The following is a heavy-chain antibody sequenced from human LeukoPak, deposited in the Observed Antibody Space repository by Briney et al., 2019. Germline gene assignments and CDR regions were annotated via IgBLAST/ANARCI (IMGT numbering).Heavy chain of an antibody. CDR1: GSTFTSYW. V-gene: IGHV5-51*01. CDR3: ARRPAGTRTFDY. J-gene: IGHJ4*02. Sequence: GEPLKISCKGSGSTFTSYWIGWVRQLPGKGLEWMGVIYGADYTTIYSPPFHGQITISADKSISTAYLQWTSLKASDTDMYYCARRPAGTRTFDYWGQGALVTVSS. D-gene: IGHD1-7*01. CDR2: IYGADYTT.